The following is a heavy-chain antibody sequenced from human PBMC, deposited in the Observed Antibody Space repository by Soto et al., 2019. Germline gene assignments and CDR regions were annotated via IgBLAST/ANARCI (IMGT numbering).Heavy chain of an antibody. CDR1: GFSLSTSGVG. D-gene: IGHD6-13*01. V-gene: IGHV2-5*02. Sequence: SGPTLVNPTQTLTLTCTLSGFSLSTSGVGVGWIRQPPGKALEWLALIYWDDDKRYSPSLKSRLTITKDTSKNQVVLTMTNMDPVDTATYYCGWYGLLRWFDPWGQGTLVTVSS. CDR3: GWYGLLRWFDP. J-gene: IGHJ5*02. CDR2: IYWDDDK.